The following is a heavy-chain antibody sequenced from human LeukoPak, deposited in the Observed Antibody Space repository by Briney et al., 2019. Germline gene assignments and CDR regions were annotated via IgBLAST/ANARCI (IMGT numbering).Heavy chain of an antibody. CDR3: ARVHCSSTSGYPYYFDY. Sequence: GGSLRLSCAASGFTFSSYWMSWVRQAPGKGLEWVANIKQDGSEKYYVDSVKGRFTISRDNAKNSLYLQMNSLRAEDTAVYYCARVHCSSTSGYPYYFDYWGQGTLVTVSS. J-gene: IGHJ4*02. V-gene: IGHV3-7*01. CDR2: IKQDGSEK. CDR1: GFTFSSYW. D-gene: IGHD2-2*01.